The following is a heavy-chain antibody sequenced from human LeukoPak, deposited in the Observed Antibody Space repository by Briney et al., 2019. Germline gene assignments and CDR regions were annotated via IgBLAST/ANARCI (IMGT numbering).Heavy chain of an antibody. V-gene: IGHV3-23*01. J-gene: IGHJ4*02. CDR2: ISGSGGST. CDR1: GFIFSSYG. D-gene: IGHD3-9*01. Sequence: GGSLRLSCAASGFIFSSYGMSWVRQAPGKGLEWVSAISGSGGSTYYADSVKGRFTISRDNSKNTLYLQRNSLRAEDTAVYYCARTKIRYFDWLDLDYWAQGTLVTVSS. CDR3: ARTKIRYFDWLDLDY.